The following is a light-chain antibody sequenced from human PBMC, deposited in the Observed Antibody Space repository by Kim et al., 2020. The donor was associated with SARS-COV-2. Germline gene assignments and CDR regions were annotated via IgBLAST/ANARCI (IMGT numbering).Light chain of an antibody. Sequence: EIVLTQSPGTPSLSPGERATLSCRASQSVSSSYLAWYQQKPGQAPRLLIYGASSRATGIPDRFSGSGSGTDFTLTISRLEPEDFAVYYCQQYESPPMYTFGQGTKLEIK. J-gene: IGKJ2*01. CDR1: QSVSSSY. CDR2: GAS. CDR3: QQYESPPMYT. V-gene: IGKV3-20*01.